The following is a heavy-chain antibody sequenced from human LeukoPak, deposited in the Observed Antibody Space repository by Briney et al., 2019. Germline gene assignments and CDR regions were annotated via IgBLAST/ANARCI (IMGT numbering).Heavy chain of an antibody. CDR2: IHYGGST. J-gene: IGHJ5*02. V-gene: IGHV4-39*07. D-gene: IGHD3-10*01. CDR1: RGSISSSSYY. CDR3: ARSPPITMVRGAQRGAYTWFDP. Sequence: PSETLSLTCTVSRGSISSSSYYWGWIRQPPGKGLEWIGSIHYGGSTYYNPSHKSRVAISVDTSKNQFSLKLSSVTAADTAVYYCARSPPITMVRGAQRGAYTWFDPWGRGTLVTVSS.